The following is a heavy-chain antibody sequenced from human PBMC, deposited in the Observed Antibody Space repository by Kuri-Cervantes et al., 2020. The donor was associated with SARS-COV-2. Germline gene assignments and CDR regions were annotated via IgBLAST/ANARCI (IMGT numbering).Heavy chain of an antibody. CDR3: ARLGGFGEAPYYYYGMDV. CDR1: GYTFTTYY. Sequence: ASVKVSCKASGYTFTTYYMHWVRQAPGQGLEWMGIINPSGDRTSYAQKFQGRVTMTRDTSASTAYMELSSLRSEDTAVYYCARLGGFGEAPYYYYGMDVWGRGNRVNVSS. CDR2: INPSGDRT. J-gene: IGHJ6*02. V-gene: IGHV1-46*01. D-gene: IGHD3-10*01.